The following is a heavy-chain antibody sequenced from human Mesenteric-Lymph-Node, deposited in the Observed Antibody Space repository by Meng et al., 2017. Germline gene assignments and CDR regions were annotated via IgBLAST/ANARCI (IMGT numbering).Heavy chain of an antibody. D-gene: IGHD3-16*02. V-gene: IGHV4-38-2*02. CDR2: IYHSGST. CDR1: GDSISNYY. J-gene: IGHJ3*02. Sequence: GSLRLSCKVSGDSISNYYWSWIRQPPGKGLEWIGSIYHSGSTYYNPSLKSRVTISVDTSKNQFSLKLSSVTAADTAVYYCARDTGYDYVWGSYRADAFDIWGQGTMVT. CDR3: ARDTGYDYVWGSYRADAFDI.